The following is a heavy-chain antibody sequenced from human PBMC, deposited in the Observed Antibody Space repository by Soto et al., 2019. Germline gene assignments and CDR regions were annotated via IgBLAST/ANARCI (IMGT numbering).Heavy chain of an antibody. Sequence: TSETLSLTCTVSGGSISSYYWSWIRQPPGKGLEWIGYIYYSGSTNYNPSLKSRVTISVDTSKNQFSLKLSPVTAADTAVYYCARALSGTDIVVVPAAAGRCDYWGQGTLVTVSS. V-gene: IGHV4-59*01. J-gene: IGHJ4*02. CDR3: ARALSGTDIVVVPAAAGRCDY. D-gene: IGHD2-2*01. CDR2: IYYSGST. CDR1: GGSISSYY.